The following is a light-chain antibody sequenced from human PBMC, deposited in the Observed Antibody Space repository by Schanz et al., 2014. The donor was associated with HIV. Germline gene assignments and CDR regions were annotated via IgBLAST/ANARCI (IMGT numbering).Light chain of an antibody. CDR1: QSVRTN. J-gene: IGKJ2*01. Sequence: EIVLTQSPVTLSVSPGERATLSCRASQSVRTNLPWYQQKRGQAPRLLIYGASTRATGIPARFSGSGSGTDFTLTISSLEPEDFAVYYCQQRSNWYTFGQGTKLEIK. CDR2: GAS. V-gene: IGKV3-11*01. CDR3: QQRSNWYT.